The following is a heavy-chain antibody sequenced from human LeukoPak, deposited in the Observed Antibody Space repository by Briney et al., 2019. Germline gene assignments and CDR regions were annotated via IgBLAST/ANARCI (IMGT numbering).Heavy chain of an antibody. D-gene: IGHD6-19*01. CDR3: ARGSSGLKNWFDY. CDR2: INPSGGST. J-gene: IGHJ4*02. V-gene: IGHV1-46*01. Sequence: ASVKVSCKASGYTFTSYYMHWVRQAPGQGLEWMGIINPSGGSTSYAQKFQGRVTMTRDTSISTAYMELSRLRSDDTAVYYCARGSSGLKNWFDYWGQGTLVTVSS. CDR1: GYTFTSYY.